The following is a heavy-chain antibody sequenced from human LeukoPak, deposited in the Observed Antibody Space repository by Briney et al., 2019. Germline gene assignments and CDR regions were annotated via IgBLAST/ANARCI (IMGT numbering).Heavy chain of an antibody. CDR3: ARDTGQQPFYYYYYMDV. J-gene: IGHJ6*03. CDR1: GGSISSYY. CDR2: IYYSGST. Sequence: SETLSLTCTVSGGSISSYYWSWIRQPPGKGLEWIGYIYYSGSTNYNPSLKSRVTISVDTSKNQFSLKLSSVTAADTAVYYCARDTGQQPFYYYYYMDVWGKGTTVTVSS. V-gene: IGHV4-59*12. D-gene: IGHD6-13*01.